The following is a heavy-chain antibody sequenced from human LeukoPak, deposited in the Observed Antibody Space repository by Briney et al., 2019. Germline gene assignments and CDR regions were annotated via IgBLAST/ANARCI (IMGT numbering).Heavy chain of an antibody. CDR3: ARVGYASSWLLDP. Sequence: ASVTVSCKTSGYTFSDYYIHWVRQAPGQGLEWMGRINPNSGGINYPQKFQGRVTMTRDTSIGTAYMELSRLISDDTAVYYCARVGYASSWLLDPWGQGTLVTVSS. CDR2: INPNSGGI. V-gene: IGHV1-2*06. J-gene: IGHJ5*02. CDR1: GYTFSDYY. D-gene: IGHD6-13*01.